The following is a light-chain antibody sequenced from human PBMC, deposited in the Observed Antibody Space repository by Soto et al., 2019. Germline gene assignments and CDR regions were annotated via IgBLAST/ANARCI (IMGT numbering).Light chain of an antibody. CDR2: EVS. Sequence: QSVLTQPPSASGSPGQSVTISCTGTSSDVGAYNYVSWYQQHPGKAPKLMIHEVSKRPSGVPDRFSASKSGNTASLTVSGLQADDEADYYCSSHGGSNNFYVFGTGTKLTVL. V-gene: IGLV2-8*01. CDR1: SSDVGAYNY. J-gene: IGLJ1*01. CDR3: SSHGGSNNFYV.